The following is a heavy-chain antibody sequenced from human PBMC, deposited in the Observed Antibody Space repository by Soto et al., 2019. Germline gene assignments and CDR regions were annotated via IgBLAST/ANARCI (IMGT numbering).Heavy chain of an antibody. CDR2: ISSSGSTI. J-gene: IGHJ6*03. D-gene: IGHD5-12*01. Sequence: GGSLRLSCAASGFTFSDYYMSWIRQAPGKGLEWVSYISSSGSTIYYADSVKGRFTISRDNAKNSLYLQMNSLRAEDTAVYYCARGATGYDFYYYYYYYMDVWGKGTTVTVSS. CDR3: ARGATGYDFYYYYYYYMDV. V-gene: IGHV3-11*01. CDR1: GFTFSDYY.